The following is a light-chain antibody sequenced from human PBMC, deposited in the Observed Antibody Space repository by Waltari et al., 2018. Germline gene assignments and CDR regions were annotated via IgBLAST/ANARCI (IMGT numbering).Light chain of an antibody. CDR1: QSVSSY. J-gene: IGKJ4*01. CDR2: DAS. Sequence: EIVLTQSPATLSLSPGERATLSCRASQSVSSYLAWYQQKPGQAPRVLIYDASNRATGIPARFSGSGSGTDFTLTISSLEPEDFAVYYCQQRSNWPLTFGGGT. CDR3: QQRSNWPLT. V-gene: IGKV3-11*01.